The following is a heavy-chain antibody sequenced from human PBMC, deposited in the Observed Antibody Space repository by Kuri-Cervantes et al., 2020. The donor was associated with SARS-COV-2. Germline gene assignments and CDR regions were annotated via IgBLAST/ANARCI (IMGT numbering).Heavy chain of an antibody. D-gene: IGHD3-3*01. CDR1: GGSFSGYY. CDR2: INHSGST. J-gene: IGHJ3*02. CDR3: AGVKGDDFWSGRQSDAFDI. Sequence: SQTLSLTCAVYGGSFSGYYWSWIRQPPGKGLEWIGEINHSGSTNYNPSLKSRVTMSVDTTKNQFSLKLSSVTAADAAVYYCAGVKGDDFWSGRQSDAFDIWGQGTMVTVSS. V-gene: IGHV4-34*01.